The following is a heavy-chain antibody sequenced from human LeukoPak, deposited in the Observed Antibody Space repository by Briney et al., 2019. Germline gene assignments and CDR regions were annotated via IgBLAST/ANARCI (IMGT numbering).Heavy chain of an antibody. CDR2: VSQGGTEK. V-gene: IGHV3-7*01. J-gene: IGHJ6*03. CDR1: GFTFSSQW. CDR3: AREHYFYYMDA. Sequence: GGSLRLSCAASGFTFSSQWMSWVRQAPGKGLEWVANVSQGGTEKYYVDSVKGRFTISRDNAENSLYLQMNSLRAEDTAVYYCAREHYFYYMDAWGKGTTVTVSS.